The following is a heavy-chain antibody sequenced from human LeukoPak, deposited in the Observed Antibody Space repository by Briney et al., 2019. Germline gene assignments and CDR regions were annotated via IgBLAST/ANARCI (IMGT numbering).Heavy chain of an antibody. V-gene: IGHV3-21*01. CDR1: GFTFNDYT. J-gene: IGHJ4*02. CDR3: ARGGRPDY. Sequence: GGSLRLSCATSGFTFNDYTMNWVRQAPGRGLEWVSSILSGSGNIYYADSVKGRFTISRDNAKNSLYLQMSSLRAEDTAVYYCARGGRPDYWGQGTLVTVSS. D-gene: IGHD3-10*01. CDR2: ILSGSGNI.